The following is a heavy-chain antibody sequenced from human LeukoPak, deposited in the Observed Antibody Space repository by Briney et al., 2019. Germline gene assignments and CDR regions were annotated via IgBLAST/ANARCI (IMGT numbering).Heavy chain of an antibody. CDR3: ARLPVKSSLYRSGD. D-gene: IGHD3-10*01. J-gene: IGHJ4*02. Sequence: KPSGTLSLTCGVSGGSLSSTNWWTWVRQPPGKGLEWIGEIYHRGHTNYNPSLKSRATISLDKPKNQFSLNLSSVTAADTAVYYCARLPVKSSLYRSGDWGQGTLVTVSS. V-gene: IGHV4-4*02. CDR2: IYHRGHT. CDR1: GGSLSSTNW.